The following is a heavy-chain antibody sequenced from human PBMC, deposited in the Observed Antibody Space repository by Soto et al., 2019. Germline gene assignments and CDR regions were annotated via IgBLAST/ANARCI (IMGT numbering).Heavy chain of an antibody. CDR1: GFTFSNFG. CDR3: AKGYSGSNYGLFDY. D-gene: IGHD1-26*01. J-gene: IGHJ4*02. CDR2: ISVSGDRT. V-gene: IGHV3-23*01. Sequence: GGSLRLSCTASGFTFSNFGMSWVRQAPGRGLEWVSTISVSGDRTYHADSVKGRLTVSRDNSKDTLYLQMNGLRAEDTALYFCAKGYSGSNYGLFDYWGQGTLVTVSS.